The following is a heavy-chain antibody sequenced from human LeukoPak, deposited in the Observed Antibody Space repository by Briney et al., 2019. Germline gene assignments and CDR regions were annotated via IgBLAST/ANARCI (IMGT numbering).Heavy chain of an antibody. CDR2: IWGGGDT. J-gene: IGHJ3*02. CDR1: GFTVSRYY. D-gene: IGHD5-24*01. Sequence: GALKLSCVASGFTVSRYYMSWVRQPPGKGLEGVSIIWGGGDTNYLDSVKGRFTISRDTSKNTLSLQMNGLRVEDTAVYYCARARSWPEHAFDIWGQGTMVTVSS. CDR3: ARARSWPEHAFDI. V-gene: IGHV3-53*01.